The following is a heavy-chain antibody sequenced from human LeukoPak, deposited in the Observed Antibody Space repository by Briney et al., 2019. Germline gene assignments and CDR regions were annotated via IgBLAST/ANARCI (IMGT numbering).Heavy chain of an antibody. J-gene: IGHJ4*02. CDR1: GVSINDYY. D-gene: IGHD3-9*01. V-gene: IGHV4-34*01. Sequence: SETLSLTCGVFGVSINDYYWSWIRQSPGKGLEWIGEISHTEGTRYNPSLESRVTMSVGTSENQLSLKLIFVTAADTAVYYCARIRCGHSGSVCYNHWGLGNLVTVSS. CDR3: ARIRCGHSGSVCYNH. CDR2: ISHTEGT.